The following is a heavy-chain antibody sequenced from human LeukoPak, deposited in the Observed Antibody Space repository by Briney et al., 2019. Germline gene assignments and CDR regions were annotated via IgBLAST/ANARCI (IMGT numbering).Heavy chain of an antibody. V-gene: IGHV4-39*01. CDR3: ARRGIALTGSWNWYFDL. D-gene: IGHD6-19*01. Sequence: SETLSLTCTVSGDSISSSTYYWGWIRQPPGKGLEWIGSIHYSGSTYYNPSLKSRVTISVDTSRNLFSLELSSVTAADTAVYYCARRGIALTGSWNWYFDLWGRGTLVTVSS. CDR1: GDSISSSTYY. J-gene: IGHJ2*01. CDR2: IHYSGST.